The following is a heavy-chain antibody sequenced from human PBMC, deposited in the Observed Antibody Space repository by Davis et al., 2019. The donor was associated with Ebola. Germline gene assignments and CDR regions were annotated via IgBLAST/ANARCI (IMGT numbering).Heavy chain of an antibody. V-gene: IGHV3-43*02. J-gene: IGHJ4*02. CDR1: GFPFDIFG. CDR3: VKTAGGSFES. CDR2: INGDGGAT. D-gene: IGHD2-8*02. Sequence: GESLKISCAASGFPFDIFGMNWVRQAPGQGLGWVSLINGDGGATYYAESVRGRFTVSRDNSRNSLFLHMNSLRTEDTAFYYCVKTAGGSFESWGQGTLVTVSS.